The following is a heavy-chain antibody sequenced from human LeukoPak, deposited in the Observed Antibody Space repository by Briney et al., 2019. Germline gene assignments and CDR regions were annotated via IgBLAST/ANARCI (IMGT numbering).Heavy chain of an antibody. CDR2: IKQDGTKK. D-gene: IGHD4-23*01. J-gene: IGHJ4*02. CDR1: GFAFTTYW. Sequence: PGGSLRLSCAASGFAFTTYWMTWVRQTPGKRLEWMANIKQDGTKKNYLDSVKGRFTISRDNTNNSLYLQMSGLRTEDTAVYYCARDNYGGYFDSWGQGTLVTVSS. CDR3: ARDNYGGYFDS. V-gene: IGHV3-7*01.